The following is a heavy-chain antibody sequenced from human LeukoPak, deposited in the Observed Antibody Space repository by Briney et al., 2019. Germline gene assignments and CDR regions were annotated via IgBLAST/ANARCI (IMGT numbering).Heavy chain of an antibody. CDR3: VREVGRPKTFYFDS. Sequence: GGSLRLSCIASGFFFSRDNMNWVRQAPGKGLEWVAHISETIYYADSVQGRFTISRDNAKNSLYLQMSNLRVDDTAMYYCVREVGRPKTFYFDSWGRGTPVTVSS. V-gene: IGHV3-48*04. J-gene: IGHJ4*02. CDR1: GFFFSRDN. D-gene: IGHD3-16*01. CDR2: ISETI.